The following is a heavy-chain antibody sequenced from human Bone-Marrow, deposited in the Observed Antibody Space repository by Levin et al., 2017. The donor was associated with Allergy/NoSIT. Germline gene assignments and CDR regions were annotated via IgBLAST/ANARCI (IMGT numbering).Heavy chain of an antibody. J-gene: IGHJ5*02. CDR3: AKDYEQWVVTGWFDP. Sequence: GESLKISCAASGFTFSSYGMHWVRQAPGKGLEWVAAISYDVSNKYYADSVKGRFTISRDNSKNTLYLQVNSLRTEDTAVYYCAKDYEQWVVTGWFDPWGQGTLVIVSS. CDR2: ISYDVSNK. V-gene: IGHV3-30*18. D-gene: IGHD6-19*01. CDR1: GFTFSSYG.